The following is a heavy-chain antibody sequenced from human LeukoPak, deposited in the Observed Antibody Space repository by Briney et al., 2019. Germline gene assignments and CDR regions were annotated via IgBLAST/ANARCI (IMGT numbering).Heavy chain of an antibody. Sequence: ASVKVSCKASGYTFTSYDINWVRQATGQGLEWLGYMNPNSGYTGYAQKLQGRVTMTSDTSINTAYMELSSLRSEDTAVYYCAREPRRFGDWGQGTLVTVSS. J-gene: IGHJ4*02. D-gene: IGHD3-10*01. CDR1: GYTFTSYD. CDR3: AREPRRFGD. CDR2: MNPNSGYT. V-gene: IGHV1-8*01.